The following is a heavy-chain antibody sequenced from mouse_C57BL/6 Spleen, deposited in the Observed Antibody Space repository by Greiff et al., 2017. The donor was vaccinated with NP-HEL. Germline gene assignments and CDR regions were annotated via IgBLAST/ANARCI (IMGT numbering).Heavy chain of an antibody. CDR3: ARGGPFYYGSRGFAY. CDR1: GYTFTDYY. D-gene: IGHD1-1*01. CDR2: INPNNGGT. V-gene: IGHV1-26*01. Sequence: VQLQQSGPELVKPGASVKISCKASGYTFTDYYMNWVKQSHGKSLEWIGDINPNNGGTSYNQKFKGKATLTVDKSSSTAYMELRSLTSEDSAVYYCARGGPFYYGSRGFAYWGQGTLVTVSA. J-gene: IGHJ3*01.